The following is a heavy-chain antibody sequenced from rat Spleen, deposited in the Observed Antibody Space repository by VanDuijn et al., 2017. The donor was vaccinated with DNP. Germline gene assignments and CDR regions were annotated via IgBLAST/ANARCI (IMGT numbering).Heavy chain of an antibody. J-gene: IGHJ1*01. CDR3: ATRSRDYYFDF. CDR1: GFTFSNSD. V-gene: IGHV5-25*01. Sequence: EVQLVESGGGLVQPGRSMKLSCAASGFTFSNSDMAWVRQAPTKGLEWVASISSTGSNTYYRDSVKGRFTFSRDNAKSTLYLQMDSLRSEDTATYYCATRSRDYYFDFWGPGTMVTVSS. CDR2: ISSTGSNT. D-gene: IGHD1-7*01.